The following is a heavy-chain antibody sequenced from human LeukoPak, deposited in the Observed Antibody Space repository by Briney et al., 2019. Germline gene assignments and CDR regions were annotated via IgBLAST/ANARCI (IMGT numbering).Heavy chain of an antibody. CDR1: GFTFSNYA. CDR2: ISGSGVST. J-gene: IGHJ6*02. CDR3: ARTRSDFWSGYRPDQYYYYGMDV. D-gene: IGHD3-3*01. Sequence: PGGSLRLSCAASGFTFSNYAMSWVRQAPGKGLEWVSGISGSGVSTYYADSVKGRFTISRDNSKNTLYLQMNSLRAEDTAVYYCARTRSDFWSGYRPDQYYYYGMDVWGQGTTVTVSS. V-gene: IGHV3-23*01.